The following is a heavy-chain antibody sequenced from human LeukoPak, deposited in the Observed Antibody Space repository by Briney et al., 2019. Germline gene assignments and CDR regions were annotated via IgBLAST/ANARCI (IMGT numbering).Heavy chain of an antibody. D-gene: IGHD6-13*01. Sequence: ASVKVSCKASGYTFTGYYMHWVRQAPGQGLEWMGWINPNSGGTNYAQKFQGRVTMTRDTSISTAYMELSRLRSDDTAVYYCARVGEIAAVPIYYFDYWDQGTLVTVSS. CDR3: ARVGEIAAVPIYYFDY. CDR1: GYTFTGYY. V-gene: IGHV1-2*02. J-gene: IGHJ4*02. CDR2: INPNSGGT.